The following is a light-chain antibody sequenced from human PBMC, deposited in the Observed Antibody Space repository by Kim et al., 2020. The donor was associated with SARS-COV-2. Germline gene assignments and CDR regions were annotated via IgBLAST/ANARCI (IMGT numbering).Light chain of an antibody. J-gene: IGLJ1*01. V-gene: IGLV3-1*01. CDR2: QDN. CDR3: QAWDSSTHNYV. CDR1: NLVYKY. Sequence: PGQTASITCSGYNLVYKYVSWYRQRPGQPPVVVIYQDNQRPSGIPERFSGSNSGNTATLTISGTQAMDEADYYCQAWDSSTHNYVFGAGTKVTVL.